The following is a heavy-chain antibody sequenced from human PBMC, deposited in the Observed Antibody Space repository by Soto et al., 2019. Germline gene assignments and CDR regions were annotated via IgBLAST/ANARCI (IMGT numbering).Heavy chain of an antibody. J-gene: IGHJ3*02. CDR2: IYWDDDK. CDR1: GFSLSSTRVG. D-gene: IGHD3-16*02. Sequence: QITLKESGPTLVQPTQTLTLTCTFSGFSLSSTRVGVGWIRQPPGKALEWLAVIYWDDDKRYSPSLRNRLTITKDTSKNQVVLTMTNMDPVDTATYYCGHLMITFGGVIEDDAFDTWGQGTMVTVSS. V-gene: IGHV2-5*02. CDR3: GHLMITFGGVIEDDAFDT.